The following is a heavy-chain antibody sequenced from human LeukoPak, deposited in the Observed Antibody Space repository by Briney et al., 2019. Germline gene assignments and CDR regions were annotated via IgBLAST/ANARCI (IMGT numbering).Heavy chain of an antibody. CDR3: ARGYYDFWSGYFIGDAFDI. CDR1: GCTFTGYY. D-gene: IGHD3-3*01. J-gene: IGHJ3*02. V-gene: IGHV1-2*02. Sequence: ASVKVSCKASGCTFTGYYMHWVRQAPGQGLEWMGWINPNSGGTNYAQKFQGRVTMTRDTSISTAYMELSRLRSDDTAVYYCARGYYDFWSGYFIGDAFDIWGQGTMVTVSS. CDR2: INPNSGGT.